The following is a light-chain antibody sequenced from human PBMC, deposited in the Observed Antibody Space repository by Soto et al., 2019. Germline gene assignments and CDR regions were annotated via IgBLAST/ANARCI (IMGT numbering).Light chain of an antibody. V-gene: IGKV1-5*03. CDR1: QTISSS. J-gene: IGKJ2*01. CDR2: RAS. CDR3: QQYNSYSPYT. Sequence: DIQMTQFPSTLSASIGDRVTITCRASQTISSSLAWYQQKPGKAPKLLIYRASSLETGVPSRFSGSGSGTEFTLTISSLQPDDFATNYCQQYNSYSPYTFGQGTRLEIK.